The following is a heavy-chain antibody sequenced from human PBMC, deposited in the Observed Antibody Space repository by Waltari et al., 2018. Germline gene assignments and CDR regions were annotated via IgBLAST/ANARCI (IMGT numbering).Heavy chain of an antibody. Sequence: EVQMVESGGGPVTPGGSLRLSCALSGFTFRRYSMYWVRQAPGKGXXXXSSISSSCYTSDTDAVKGRFTISRDNAKNSLYLHMNSLRAEDTAVYYCARDEVQVGPTEVGVSFGHWGQGTLVTVSS. D-gene: IGHD1-26*01. CDR2: ISSSCYT. J-gene: IGHJ4*02. CDR3: ARDEVQVGPTEVGVSFGH. CDR1: GFTFRRYS. V-gene: IGHV3-21*01.